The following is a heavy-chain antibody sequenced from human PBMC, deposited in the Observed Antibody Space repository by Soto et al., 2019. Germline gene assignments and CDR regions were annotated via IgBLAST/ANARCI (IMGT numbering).Heavy chain of an antibody. J-gene: IGHJ4*02. CDR3: AREDVGVVVVPASSPFDY. V-gene: IGHV3-33*01. Sequence: SCAASGFTFSSYGMHWVRQAPGKGLEWVAVIWYDGSNKYYADSVKGRFTISRDNSKNTLYLQMNSLRAEDTAVYYCAREDVGVVVVPASSPFDYWGQGTLVTVSS. CDR2: IWYDGSNK. D-gene: IGHD2-2*01. CDR1: GFTFSSYG.